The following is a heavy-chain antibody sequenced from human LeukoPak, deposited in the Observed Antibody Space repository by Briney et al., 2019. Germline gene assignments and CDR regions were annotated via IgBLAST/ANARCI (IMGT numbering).Heavy chain of an antibody. CDR2: INPNTGNP. CDR3: AIDQPVAGVSNFDS. J-gene: IGHJ4*02. Sequence: ASVKVSCKASGYTFTRYAMNWLRQAPGQGLEWMGWINPNTGNPTYAQAFTGRFVFSLDTSVSTAYLQISGLNTEDTAVYYCAIDQPVAGVSNFDSWGQGTLVTVSS. V-gene: IGHV7-4-1*02. CDR1: GYTFTRYA. D-gene: IGHD6-19*01.